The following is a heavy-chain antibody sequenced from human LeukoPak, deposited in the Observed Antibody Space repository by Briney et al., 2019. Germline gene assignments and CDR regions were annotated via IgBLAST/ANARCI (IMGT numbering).Heavy chain of an antibody. D-gene: IGHD5-24*01. CDR1: GFTFSSYE. Sequence: GGSLRLSCAASGFTFSSYEMNWVRQAPGKGLEWVAVISYDGSNKYYADSVKGRFTISRDNSKNTLYLQMNSLRADDTAVYYCAKSGYNRFDYWGQGTLVTVSS. V-gene: IGHV3-30*18. CDR3: AKSGYNRFDY. J-gene: IGHJ4*02. CDR2: ISYDGSNK.